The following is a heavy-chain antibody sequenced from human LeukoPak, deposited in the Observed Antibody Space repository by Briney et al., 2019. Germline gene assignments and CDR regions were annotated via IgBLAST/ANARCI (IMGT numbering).Heavy chain of an antibody. Sequence: PSETLSLTCAVSGGSFSFWFLTWIRQSPGKGLEWIGEIDNRGSTNYNPSLKSRVTISVDASKNQFSLKLSSVTAADTAVYYCARSDSSGYYFAEYFQHWGQGTLVTVSS. V-gene: IGHV4-34*01. J-gene: IGHJ1*01. CDR3: ARSDSSGYYFAEYFQH. CDR1: GGSFSFWF. CDR2: IDNRGST. D-gene: IGHD3-22*01.